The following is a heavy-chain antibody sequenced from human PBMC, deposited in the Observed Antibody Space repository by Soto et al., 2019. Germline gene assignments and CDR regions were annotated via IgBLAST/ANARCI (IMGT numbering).Heavy chain of an antibody. Sequence: PSETLSLTCAVYGGSFSGYYWSWIRQPPGKGLEWIGEINHSGSTNYNPSLKSRVTISVDTSKNQFSLKLSSVTAADTAVYYCARGFSGSTSSWYQTWGQGTLVTVSS. J-gene: IGHJ5*02. CDR3: ARGFSGSTSSWYQT. D-gene: IGHD6-13*01. CDR2: INHSGST. V-gene: IGHV4-34*01. CDR1: GGSFSGYY.